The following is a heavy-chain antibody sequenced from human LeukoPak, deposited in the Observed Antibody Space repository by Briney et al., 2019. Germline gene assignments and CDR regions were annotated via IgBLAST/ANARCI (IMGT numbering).Heavy chain of an antibody. V-gene: IGHV3-53*01. D-gene: IGHD3-3*01. J-gene: IGHJ4*02. CDR3: ARGGVYYDFWSGYVEPFDY. CDR1: GFTVSSNH. Sequence: PGGSLRLSCAASGFTVSSNHMSWVRQAPGKGLEWVSVIYSGGSTYYAASVKGRFTISRDNTKNTPYLQMNSLRAEDTAVYYCARGGVYYDFWSGYVEPFDYWGQGTLVTVSS. CDR2: IYSGGST.